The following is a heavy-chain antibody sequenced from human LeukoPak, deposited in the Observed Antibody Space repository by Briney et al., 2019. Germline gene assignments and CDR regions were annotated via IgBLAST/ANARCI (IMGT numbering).Heavy chain of an antibody. V-gene: IGHV6-1*01. D-gene: IGHD4-17*01. CDR1: GDSASSNSAS. CDR3: AREDAARNDYGIDY. Sequence: SQTLSLTCAISGDSASSNSASWNWIRQSPSRGLEWLGRTYYRSKWYNDYAVSVKSRITINPDTSKNQFSLQLNSVTPEDTAVYYCAREDAARNDYGIDYWGQGTLVTVSS. CDR2: TYYRSKWYN. J-gene: IGHJ4*02.